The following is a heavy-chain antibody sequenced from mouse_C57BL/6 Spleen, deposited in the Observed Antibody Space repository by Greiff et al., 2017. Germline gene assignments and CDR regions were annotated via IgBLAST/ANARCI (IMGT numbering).Heavy chain of an antibody. CDR1: GFTFSSYA. CDR2: ISDGGSYT. CDR3: AREGLTGTFDY. V-gene: IGHV5-4*01. J-gene: IGHJ2*01. D-gene: IGHD4-1*01. Sequence: DVMLVESGGGLVKPGGSLKLSCAASGFTFSSYAMSWVRQTPEKRLEWVATISDGGSYTYYPDNVKGRFTISRDNAKNNLYLQMSHLKSEDTAMYYCAREGLTGTFDYWGQGTTRTVSS.